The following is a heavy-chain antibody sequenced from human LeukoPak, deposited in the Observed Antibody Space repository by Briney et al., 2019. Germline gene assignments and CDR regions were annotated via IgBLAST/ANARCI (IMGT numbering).Heavy chain of an antibody. CDR1: GGSISSYY. J-gene: IGHJ1*01. CDR2: VYYSGST. V-gene: IGHV4-59*01. D-gene: IGHD2-21*02. Sequence: SETLSLTWAVSGGSISSYYWSWIRQPPGKGLEWVGYVYYSGSTNYNPSLKSRVTISVDTSKNQFYLKLSSVTAADTAVYYCARYYCAGVCYYFQHWGQGTLVTVSS. CDR3: ARYYCAGVCYYFQH.